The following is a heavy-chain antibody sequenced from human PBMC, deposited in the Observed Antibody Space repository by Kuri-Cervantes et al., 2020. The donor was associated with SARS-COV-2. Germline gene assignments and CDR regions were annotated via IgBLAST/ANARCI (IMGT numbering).Heavy chain of an antibody. CDR2: VYHSGHA. J-gene: IGHJ3*02. V-gene: IGHV4-38-2*01. CDR1: GYSISGGYY. Sequence: SETLSLTCVVSGYSISGGYYWAWIRQSPGRGLEWIGSVYHSGHAYYNPSLKTRVTISVDTSKNQFSLKLSSVTAADTAVYYCARHVFTPNLVWGDAFDIWGQGTMVTVSS. CDR3: ARHVFTPNLVWGDAFDI. D-gene: IGHD3-16*01.